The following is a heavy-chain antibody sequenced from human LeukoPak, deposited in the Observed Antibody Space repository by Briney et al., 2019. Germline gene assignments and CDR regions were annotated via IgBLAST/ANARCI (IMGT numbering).Heavy chain of an antibody. J-gene: IGHJ4*02. CDR3: ARGGGVATDY. V-gene: IGHV4-39*01. CDR2: IYYSGST. D-gene: IGHD5-12*01. CDR1: GGSISSSSYY. Sequence: SQTLSLTCTVSGGSISSSSYYWGWIRQPPGKGLEWIGSIYYSGSTYYNPSLKSRVTISVDTSKNQFSLKLSSVTAADTAVYYCARGGGVATDYWGQGTLVTVSS.